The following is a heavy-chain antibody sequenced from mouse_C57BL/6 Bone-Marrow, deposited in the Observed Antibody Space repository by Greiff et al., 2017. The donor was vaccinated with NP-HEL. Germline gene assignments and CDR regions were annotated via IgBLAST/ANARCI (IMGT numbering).Heavy chain of an antibody. D-gene: IGHD2-3*01. CDR3: ARWLLPSYAMDY. J-gene: IGHJ4*01. Sequence: QVQLQQPGAELVKPGASVKLSCKASGYTFTSYWMHWVKQRPVQGLEWIGMIHPNSGSTNYNEKFKSKATLTVDKSSSTAYMQLSSLTSEDSAVYYCARWLLPSYAMDYWGQGTSVTVSS. CDR2: IHPNSGST. V-gene: IGHV1-64*01. CDR1: GYTFTSYW.